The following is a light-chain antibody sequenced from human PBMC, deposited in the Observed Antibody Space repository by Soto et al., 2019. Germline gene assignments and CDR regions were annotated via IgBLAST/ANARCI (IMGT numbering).Light chain of an antibody. Sequence: QSALTQPPSASGSPGQSVTISCTGTSNDVGGYNYVSWYQQHPGRAPKLMIYEVSKRPSGVPDRFSGSKSGNTASLTVSGLQPEDEADYYCSSYAGSSNLGVFGGGTKVTVL. J-gene: IGLJ2*01. CDR3: SSYAGSSNLGV. V-gene: IGLV2-8*01. CDR1: SNDVGGYNY. CDR2: EVS.